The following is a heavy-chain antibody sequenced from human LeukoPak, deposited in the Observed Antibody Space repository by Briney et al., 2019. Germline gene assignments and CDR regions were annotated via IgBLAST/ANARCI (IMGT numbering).Heavy chain of an antibody. CDR1: GFTFSTYA. CDR2: ISGSGRTT. Sequence: SGGSLRLSCADSGFTFSTYAMSGVREAPGKGLEWVSGISGSGRTTSYADSVKGRFPISRDNSNNPLYLQMTSLRAEDTAVYYCAKVRVGGYSYGYHYYYGMDVWGQGSTVTVSS. D-gene: IGHD5-18*01. V-gene: IGHV3-23*01. J-gene: IGHJ6*02. CDR3: AKVRVGGYSYGYHYYYGMDV.